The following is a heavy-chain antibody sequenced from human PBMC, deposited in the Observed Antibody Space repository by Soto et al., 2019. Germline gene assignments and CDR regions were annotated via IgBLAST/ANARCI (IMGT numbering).Heavy chain of an antibody. V-gene: IGHV3-23*01. CDR1: GFTFSSYA. CDR2: ISGSGGST. CDR3: AKDVGGSGYFDY. D-gene: IGHD2-15*01. Sequence: EVQLLESGGGLVQPGGSLRLSCAASGFTFSSYAMSWVRQAPGKGLEWVSAISGSGGSTYYADSVKGRFTISRDNSKNTLYLQMNSMRAEDTAVYYCAKDVGGSGYFDYWGQGTLVTVSS. J-gene: IGHJ4*02.